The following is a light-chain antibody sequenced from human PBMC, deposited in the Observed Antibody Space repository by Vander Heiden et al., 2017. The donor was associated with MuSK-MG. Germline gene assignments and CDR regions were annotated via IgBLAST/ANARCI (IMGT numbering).Light chain of an antibody. J-gene: IGKJ4*01. Sequence: DIQMTQSPSTLSASVGDRLTITCRARQSISTWLAWYQQKPGKAPKLLISKASNLESGVPSRFSGSGSWTEFTLTISSLQPDDFAIYYCQQYNSYSLTFGGVTKVEIK. CDR2: KAS. CDR3: QQYNSYSLT. V-gene: IGKV1-5*03. CDR1: QSISTW.